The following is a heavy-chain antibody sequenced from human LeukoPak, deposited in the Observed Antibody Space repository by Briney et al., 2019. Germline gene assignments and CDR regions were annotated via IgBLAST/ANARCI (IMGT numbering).Heavy chain of an antibody. J-gene: IGHJ5*02. D-gene: IGHD6-13*01. CDR3: ARRRYSSSWYRWFDP. Sequence: PSETLSLTCTVSGGSISSSSYYWGWIRQPPGKGLEWIGNIYYSGSTYYNPSLKSRVTISVDTSKNQFSLKLSSVTAADTAVYYCARRRYSSSWYRWFDPWGQGTLVTVSS. CDR2: IYYSGST. CDR1: GGSISSSSYY. V-gene: IGHV4-39*01.